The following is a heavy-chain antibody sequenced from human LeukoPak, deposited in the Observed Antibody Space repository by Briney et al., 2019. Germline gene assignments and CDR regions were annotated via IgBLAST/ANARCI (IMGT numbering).Heavy chain of an antibody. J-gene: IGHJ4*02. CDR1: GFTFSSYA. Sequence: GGSLRLSCAASGFTFSSYAMSWVRQAPGKGLEWVSAISGSGGSTYYADSVKGRFTISRDNSKNTLYLQMNSLRAEDTAVYYCAKDIYCSGSYYPDYWGEGTLVTVSS. CDR3: AKDIYCSGSYYPDY. CDR2: ISGSGGST. D-gene: IGHD3-10*01. V-gene: IGHV3-23*01.